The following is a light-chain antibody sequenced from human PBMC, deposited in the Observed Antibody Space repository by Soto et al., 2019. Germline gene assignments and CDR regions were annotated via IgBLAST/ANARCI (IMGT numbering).Light chain of an antibody. CDR3: TSYSRYSVLV. V-gene: IGLV2-11*01. Sequence: QSVLTQPRSVSGSPGQSVTISCSGTSSDVGGYNYVSWYQQHPGKAPKLMIYDVSKRPSGVPDRFSGSNSGNTASLTISGLQAEDEADYYCTSYSRYSVLVFGGGTKVTVL. J-gene: IGLJ3*02. CDR1: SSDVGGYNY. CDR2: DVS.